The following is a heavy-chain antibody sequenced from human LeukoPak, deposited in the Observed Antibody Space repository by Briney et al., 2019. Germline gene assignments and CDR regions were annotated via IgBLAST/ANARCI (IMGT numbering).Heavy chain of an antibody. Sequence: ASVKVSCKASGGTFSSYAISWVRQAPGQGLEWMGGIIPIFGTANYAQKFQGRVTITADKSTSTAYMELSSLRSEDTAVYFCARVRSRLSTCYPAAWGQGTLVSVSS. CDR3: ARVRSRLSTCYPAA. J-gene: IGHJ4*02. D-gene: IGHD6-13*01. CDR2: IIPIFGTA. CDR1: GGTFSSYA. V-gene: IGHV1-69*06.